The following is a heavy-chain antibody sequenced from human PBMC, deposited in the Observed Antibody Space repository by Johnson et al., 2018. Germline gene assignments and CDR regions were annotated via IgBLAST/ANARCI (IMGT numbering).Heavy chain of an antibody. J-gene: IGHJ6*03. CDR3: AKDINPHYAPYYLHV. D-gene: IGHD3-16*01. V-gene: IGHV3-74*01. Sequence: VQLQESGGGLVQPGGSLRLSCAASGFTFSSYWMHWVRQAPGKGLVWVSRINSDGSSTSYADSVKGRFTISRDNAKNSLYLQMNSLRAEDTAFYYCAKDINPHYAPYYLHVWGKGTTVTVSS. CDR2: INSDGSST. CDR1: GFTFSSYW.